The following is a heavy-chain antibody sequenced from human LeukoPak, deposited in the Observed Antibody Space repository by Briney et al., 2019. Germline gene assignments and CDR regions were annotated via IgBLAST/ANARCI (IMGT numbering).Heavy chain of an antibody. CDR1: GFTFSSYA. D-gene: IGHD3-22*01. J-gene: IGHJ3*02. CDR2: ISGSGGST. Sequence: GGSLRLSCAASGFTFSSYAMSWVRQAPGKGLEWVSAISGSGGSTYYADSVKGRFTISRENSKNTLYLQMNSLRAEDTAVYYSAKPREAYYYDSSGPGGAFDIWGQGTMVTVSS. CDR3: AKPREAYYYDSSGPGGAFDI. V-gene: IGHV3-23*01.